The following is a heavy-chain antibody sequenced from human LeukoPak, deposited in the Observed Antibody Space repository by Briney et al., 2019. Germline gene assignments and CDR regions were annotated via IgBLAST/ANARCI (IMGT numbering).Heavy chain of an antibody. J-gene: IGHJ4*02. Sequence: GGSLRLSCAAPGFTFSSYSMNWVRQAPGKGLEWVSSISSSSSYIYYADSVKGRFTISRDNAKNSLYLQMNSLRAEDTAVYYCARSNWNDDSFDYWGQGTLVTVSS. CDR2: ISSSSSYI. D-gene: IGHD1-1*01. CDR3: ARSNWNDDSFDY. V-gene: IGHV3-21*01. CDR1: GFTFSSYS.